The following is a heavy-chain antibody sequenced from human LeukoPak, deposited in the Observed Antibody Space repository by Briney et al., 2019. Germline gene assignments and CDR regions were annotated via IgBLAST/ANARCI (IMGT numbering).Heavy chain of an antibody. CDR2: IYNSGST. CDR1: GGSISSSTYY. Sequence: SETLSLTCNVSGGSISSSTYYWGSIRQPPGKGLEWIGSIYNSGSTYYNPSLKSRVTIAVDTSKNQFSLKLSSVTAADTAVYYCARHSWGLPPAEYFQHWGQGTLVTVSS. D-gene: IGHD3-16*01. CDR3: ARHSWGLPPAEYFQH. J-gene: IGHJ1*01. V-gene: IGHV4-39*01.